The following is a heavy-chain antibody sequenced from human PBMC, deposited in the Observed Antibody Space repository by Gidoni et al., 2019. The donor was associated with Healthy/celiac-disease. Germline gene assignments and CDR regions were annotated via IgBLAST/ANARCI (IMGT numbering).Heavy chain of an antibody. J-gene: IGHJ6*02. Sequence: VQLVQSGAEVKKPGDSVKVSFKASGYTFTGYYMNWVRQAPGQGLEWMGWNNPNSGSTNYAQNFQGRVTMTRDTAISTAYMELSRLRSDDTAVYYCAREGGDGLHTYGMDVWGQGTTVTVSS. D-gene: IGHD3-10*01. CDR3: AREGGDGLHTYGMDV. V-gene: IGHV1-2*02. CDR1: GYTFTGYY. CDR2: NNPNSGST.